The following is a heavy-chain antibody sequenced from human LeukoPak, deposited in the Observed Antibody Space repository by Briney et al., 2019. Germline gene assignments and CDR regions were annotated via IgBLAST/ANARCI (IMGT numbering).Heavy chain of an antibody. Sequence: GGSLRLSCAASGFTFSSYWMHWVRHAPGKGLVWVSRINSDGSSTIYADSVKGRFTISRDNAMNTLYLQMNSLRAGDTAVYYCAMVRGYYYHGLDVWGQGTTVTVSS. CDR3: AMVRGYYYHGLDV. J-gene: IGHJ6*02. CDR2: INSDGSST. CDR1: GFTFSSYW. D-gene: IGHD3-10*01. V-gene: IGHV3-74*01.